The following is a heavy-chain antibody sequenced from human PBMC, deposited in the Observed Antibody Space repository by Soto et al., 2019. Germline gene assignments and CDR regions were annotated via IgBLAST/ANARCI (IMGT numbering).Heavy chain of an antibody. Sequence: NLSLTCTVSGGSISSSSYYWGWIRQPPGKGLEWIGSIYYSGSTYYNPSLKSRVTISVDTSKNQFSLKLSSVTAADTAVYYCARHPISGYDSSQYNWFDPWGQGTLVTVSS. J-gene: IGHJ5*02. CDR3: ARHPISGYDSSQYNWFDP. V-gene: IGHV4-39*01. CDR2: IYYSGST. D-gene: IGHD3-22*01. CDR1: GGSISSSSYY.